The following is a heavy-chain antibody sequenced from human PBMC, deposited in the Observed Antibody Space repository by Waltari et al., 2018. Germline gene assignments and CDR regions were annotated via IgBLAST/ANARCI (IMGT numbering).Heavy chain of an antibody. J-gene: IGHJ4*02. CDR2: IYYSGST. CDR3: ARLPTYYSGSGSYYPGYFDY. V-gene: IGHV4-39*01. Sequence: QLQLQESGPGLVKPSETLSLTCTVSGGSISSNSYYWGWIRQPPGKGLEWIGSIYYSGSTFYNPSLKGLVTISVDMSENQFSLKLSSVTAADTAVYYCARLPTYYSGSGSYYPGYFDYWGQGTLVTVSS. CDR1: GGSISSNSYY. D-gene: IGHD3-10*01.